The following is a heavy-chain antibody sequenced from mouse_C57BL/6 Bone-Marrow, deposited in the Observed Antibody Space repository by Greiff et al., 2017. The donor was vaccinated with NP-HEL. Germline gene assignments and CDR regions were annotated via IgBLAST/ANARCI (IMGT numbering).Heavy chain of an antibody. D-gene: IGHD4-1*02. CDR3: GAGSTGMGSWFAY. J-gene: IGHJ3*01. V-gene: IGHV1-59*01. CDR1: GYTFTSYW. Sequence: QVQLKQPGAELVRPGTSVKLSCKASGYTFTSYWMHWVKQRPGQGLEWIGVIDPSDSYTNYNQKFKGKATLTVDTSSSTAYMQLSSLTSEDSAVYYCGAGSTGMGSWFAYWGQGTLVTVSA. CDR2: IDPSDSYT.